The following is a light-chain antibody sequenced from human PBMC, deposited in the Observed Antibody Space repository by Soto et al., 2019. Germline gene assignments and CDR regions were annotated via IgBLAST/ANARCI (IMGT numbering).Light chain of an antibody. J-gene: IGKJ4*01. CDR1: QSVSSN. Sequence: EIVMTQSPATLSVSPGERAALSCRASQSVSSNLAWYLQKPGQAPRLLMYRASTRATGIPARFSGSGSGTDFTLTISSLQSEDSAVYYCQQYIQWPLTFGGGTKVEIK. V-gene: IGKV3-15*01. CDR3: QQYIQWPLT. CDR2: RAS.